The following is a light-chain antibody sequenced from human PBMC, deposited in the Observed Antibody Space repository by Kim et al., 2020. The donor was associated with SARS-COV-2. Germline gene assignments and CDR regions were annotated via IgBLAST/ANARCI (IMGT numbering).Light chain of an antibody. CDR3: QQRSNWPLT. J-gene: IGKJ4*01. CDR1: QSVSSY. Sequence: LSPGERATLSCRASQSVSSYLAWYQQKPGQAPRLLIYDAFNRATGIPTRFSGSGSGTDFSLTISSLEPEDFAAYYCQQRSNWPLTFGGGTKVDIK. V-gene: IGKV3-11*01. CDR2: DAF.